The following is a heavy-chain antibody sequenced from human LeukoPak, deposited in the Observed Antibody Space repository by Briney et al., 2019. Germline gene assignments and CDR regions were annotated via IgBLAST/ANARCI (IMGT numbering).Heavy chain of an antibody. V-gene: IGHV3-11*01. D-gene: IGHD3-10*01. Sequence: GGSLRLSCAASGFTFSDYYMSWIRQAPGKGLEGVSYISSSGSTIYYADSVKGRFTISRDNAKNSLYLQMNSLRAEDTAVYYCAGALWFGELTDWGQGTLVTVSS. CDR2: ISSSGSTI. CDR1: GFTFSDYY. CDR3: AGALWFGELTD. J-gene: IGHJ4*02.